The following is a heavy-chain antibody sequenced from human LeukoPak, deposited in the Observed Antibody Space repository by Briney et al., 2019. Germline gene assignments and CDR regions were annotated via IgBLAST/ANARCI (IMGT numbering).Heavy chain of an antibody. D-gene: IGHD6-19*01. CDR2: ITRDGSST. CDR1: GFTFSSSW. J-gene: IGHJ4*02. V-gene: IGHV3-74*01. CDR3: AKAGIAVPATPEY. Sequence: GGSLRLSCAASGFTFSSSWMHWVRQAPGKGLVWVSRITRDGSSTTYADSVKGRFTTSRDNAKNTLYLQMNSLRAEDTAVYYCAKAGIAVPATPEYCGQGTQVTVSS.